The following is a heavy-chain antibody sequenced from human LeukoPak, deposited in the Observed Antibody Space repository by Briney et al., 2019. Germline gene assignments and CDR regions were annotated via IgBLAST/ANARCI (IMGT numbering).Heavy chain of an antibody. Sequence: GGSLRLSCAASGHTFSSYAMSWVRQAPGKGLEWDSAISGSGGSTYYADSVKGRVTISRDNSKNTLYLQMNSLRAEDTAVYYCAKDISGSYLYWGQGTLVTVSS. D-gene: IGHD1-26*01. CDR3: AKDISGSYLY. CDR1: GHTFSSYA. CDR2: ISGSGGST. J-gene: IGHJ4*02. V-gene: IGHV3-23*01.